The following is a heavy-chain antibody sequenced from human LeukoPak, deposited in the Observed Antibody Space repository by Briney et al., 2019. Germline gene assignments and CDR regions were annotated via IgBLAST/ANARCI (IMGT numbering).Heavy chain of an antibody. Sequence: GGSLRLSCAASGFTFNNYAMHWVRQAPGKGLEWVTFISYDGNNKYYADSVKGRFTISRDNSKNTLYLQMISLRPEDTAVYYCARVEYYYGSGPEYFQHWGQGTLVTVSS. V-gene: IGHV3-30*04. CDR3: ARVEYYYGSGPEYFQH. J-gene: IGHJ1*01. CDR2: ISYDGNNK. CDR1: GFTFNNYA. D-gene: IGHD3-10*01.